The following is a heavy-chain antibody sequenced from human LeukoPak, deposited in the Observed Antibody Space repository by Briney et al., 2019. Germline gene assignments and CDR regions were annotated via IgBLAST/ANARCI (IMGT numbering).Heavy chain of an antibody. D-gene: IGHD3-22*01. CDR3: TKEHRRENYDSSGYYYYGMDV. J-gene: IGHJ6*02. CDR1: GFTFSSYG. Sequence: PGGSLRLSCAASGFTFSSYGMHWVRQAPGKGLEWVAVISYDGSNTYYADSVKGRFTISRDNSKNTLYLQMNSLRAEDTAVYYCTKEHRRENYDSSGYYYYGMDVWGQGTTFTLSS. CDR2: ISYDGSNT. V-gene: IGHV3-30*18.